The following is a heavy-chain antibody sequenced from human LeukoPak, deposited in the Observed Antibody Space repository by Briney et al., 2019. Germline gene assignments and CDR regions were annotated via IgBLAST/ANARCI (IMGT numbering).Heavy chain of an antibody. V-gene: IGHV3-21*01. CDR3: AKSIAAPFYFYY. Sequence: GGSLRLSCAASGFTFSSYSMNWVRQAPGKGLEWVSSISSSSSYIYYADSVKGRFTISRDNAKNSLYLQMNSLRAEDTAVYYCAKSIAAPFYFYYWGQGTLVTVSS. CDR2: ISSSSSYI. J-gene: IGHJ4*02. D-gene: IGHD6-13*01. CDR1: GFTFSSYS.